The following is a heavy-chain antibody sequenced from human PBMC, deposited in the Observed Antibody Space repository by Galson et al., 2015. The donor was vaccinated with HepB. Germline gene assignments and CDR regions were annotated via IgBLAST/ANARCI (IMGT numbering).Heavy chain of an antibody. J-gene: IGHJ6*02. V-gene: IGHV3-74*01. CDR1: GFTFSSYW. CDR2: INSDGSST. CDR3: AKEPGAWYSSSWYADYYYGMDV. Sequence: SLRLSCAASGFTFSSYWMHWVRQAPGKGLVWVSRINSDGSSTSYADSVKGRFTISRDNAKNTLYLQMNSLRAEDTAVYYCAKEPGAWYSSSWYADYYYGMDVWGQGTTVTVSS. D-gene: IGHD6-13*01.